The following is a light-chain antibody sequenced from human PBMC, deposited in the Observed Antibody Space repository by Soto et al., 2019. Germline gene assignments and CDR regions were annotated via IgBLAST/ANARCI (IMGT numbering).Light chain of an antibody. J-gene: IGLJ1*01. V-gene: IGLV2-8*01. CDR1: SSDIGGYNY. CDR2: EVT. CDR3: SSYSGSNNFGV. Sequence: QSALTQPPSAYGSPGQSVTISCTGTSSDIGGYNYVSWYQQHPGKAPKLMIYEVTKRPSGVPDRFSGSKSGNTASLTVSGLQADDEADYYCSSYSGSNNFGVFGTGTKVTVL.